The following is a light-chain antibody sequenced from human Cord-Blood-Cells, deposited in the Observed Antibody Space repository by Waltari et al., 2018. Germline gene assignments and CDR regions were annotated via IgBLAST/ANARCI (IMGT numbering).Light chain of an antibody. J-gene: IGLJ3*02. V-gene: IGLV2-14*01. CDR2: DVS. Sequence: QSALTQPALVSGSPGQSITISCTGTSSDAGGYNYVSWYQLHPGKAPKRMIYDVSNRPSGVSNRFSGSKSGNTASLTISGLQDEDEADYYCSSYTSSSTWVFGGGTKLTVL. CDR3: SSYTSSSTWV. CDR1: SSDAGGYNY.